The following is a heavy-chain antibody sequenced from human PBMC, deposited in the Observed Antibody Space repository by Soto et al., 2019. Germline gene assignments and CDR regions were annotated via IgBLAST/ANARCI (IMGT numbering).Heavy chain of an antibody. CDR3: GRVRLMAAEYDVFAY. Sequence: GSLRLSCAASGFTFSNYWMNWVRQAPGKGLVWVSLINTDGSSRSYADSVEGRFTISRDNAKNTLYLQMNSLRAEDTAVYYCGRVRLMAAEYDVFAYWGQGALVLVSA. CDR2: INTDGSSR. V-gene: IGHV3-74*01. J-gene: IGHJ4*02. CDR1: GFTFSNYW. D-gene: IGHD3-10*02.